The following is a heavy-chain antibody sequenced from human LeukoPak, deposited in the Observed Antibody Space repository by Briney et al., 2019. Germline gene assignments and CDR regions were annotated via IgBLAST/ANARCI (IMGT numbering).Heavy chain of an antibody. Sequence: PSETLSLTCTVFGSSINSVYSWGWIRQPQGKGLEWIGSIYHNGNTYYNSSLKSRVTISVHTSENQFSLKLSSVTAADTAVYYCASYKTYYDSSGNPFDYRGQGTLVTVSS. CDR2: IYHNGNT. D-gene: IGHD3-22*01. CDR3: ASYKTYYDSSGNPFDY. V-gene: IGHV4-38-2*02. J-gene: IGHJ4*02. CDR1: GSSINSVYS.